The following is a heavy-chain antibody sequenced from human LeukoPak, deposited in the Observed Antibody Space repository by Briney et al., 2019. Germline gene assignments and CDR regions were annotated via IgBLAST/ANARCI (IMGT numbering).Heavy chain of an antibody. Sequence: PGGSLRLSCAASGFTFSSYWMHWVRQAPGKGLVWVSRINSDGSSTGYADSVKGRFTISRDNAKNTLYLQMNSLRAEDTAVYYCARGSWAMDTAMVPFDYWGQGTLVTVSS. J-gene: IGHJ4*02. V-gene: IGHV3-74*01. D-gene: IGHD5-18*01. CDR3: ARGSWAMDTAMVPFDY. CDR1: GFTFSSYW. CDR2: INSDGSST.